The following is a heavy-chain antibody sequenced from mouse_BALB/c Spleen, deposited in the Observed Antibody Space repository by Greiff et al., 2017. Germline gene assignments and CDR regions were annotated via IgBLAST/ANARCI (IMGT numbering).Heavy chain of an antibody. CDR1: GFTFSSYA. J-gene: IGHJ3*01. CDR2: ISSGGSYT. V-gene: IGHV5-9-3*01. CDR3: ARQDYDGYTWFAY. D-gene: IGHD2-3*01. Sequence: EVHLVESGGGLVQPGGSRKLSCAASGFTFSSYAMSWVRQTPEKRLEWVATISSGGSYTYYPDSVKGRFTISRDNAKNTLYLQMSSLRSEDTAMYYCARQDYDGYTWFAYWGQGTLVTVSA.